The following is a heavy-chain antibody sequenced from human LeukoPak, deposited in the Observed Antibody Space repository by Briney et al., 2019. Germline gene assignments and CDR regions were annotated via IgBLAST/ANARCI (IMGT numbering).Heavy chain of an antibody. Sequence: GGSLRLSGAASGFTFSSYAMTWVRQAPGKGLEWFSAISGSGGSTYYADSVKGRFTISRDNSKNTLYLQMNSLRAEDTAVYYCAKNPDLRYSSSWYGYWGQGTLVTVSS. CDR1: GFTFSSYA. V-gene: IGHV3-23*01. J-gene: IGHJ4*02. CDR2: ISGSGGST. D-gene: IGHD6-13*01. CDR3: AKNPDLRYSSSWYGY.